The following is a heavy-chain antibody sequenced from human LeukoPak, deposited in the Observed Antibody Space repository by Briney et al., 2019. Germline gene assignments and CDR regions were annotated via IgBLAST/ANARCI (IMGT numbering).Heavy chain of an antibody. Sequence: GGSLRPSCAASGFTFSSYAMSWVRQAPGKGLEWVSAISGSGDNTYYADSVKGRFTISRDNSKNTLYLQMNSLRADDTAVYYCANFERTVAGPYNWFDPWGQGTLVTVSS. V-gene: IGHV3-23*01. D-gene: IGHD6-19*01. CDR2: ISGSGDNT. CDR3: ANFERTVAGPYNWFDP. CDR1: GFTFSSYA. J-gene: IGHJ5*02.